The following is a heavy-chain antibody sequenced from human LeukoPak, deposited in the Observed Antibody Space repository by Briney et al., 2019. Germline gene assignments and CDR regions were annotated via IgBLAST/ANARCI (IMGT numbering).Heavy chain of an antibody. CDR2: ISGSGGST. CDR1: GFTFSSYA. V-gene: IGHV3-23*01. D-gene: IGHD6-19*01. J-gene: IGHJ5*02. CDR3: AKSGYSSGWYPTEGP. Sequence: HPGGSLRLSCAASGFTFSSYAMSWVRQAPGKGLEWVSAISGSGGSTYYADSVKGRFTISRDNSKNTLYLQMNSLRAEDTAVYYCAKSGYSSGWYPTEGPWGQGTLVTVSS.